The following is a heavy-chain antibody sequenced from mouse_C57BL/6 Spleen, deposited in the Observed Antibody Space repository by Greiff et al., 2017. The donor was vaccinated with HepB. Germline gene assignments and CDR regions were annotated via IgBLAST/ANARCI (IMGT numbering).Heavy chain of an antibody. CDR2: ISNLAYSI. Sequence: EVKVVESGGGLVQPGGSLKLSCAASGFTFSDYGMAWVRQAPRKGPEWVAFISNLAYSIYYADTVTGRFTISRENAKNTLYLEMSSLRSEDTAMYYCARYDYDAYFDYWGQGTTLTVSS. CDR3: ARYDYDAYFDY. CDR1: GFTFSDYG. J-gene: IGHJ2*01. V-gene: IGHV5-15*01. D-gene: IGHD2-4*01.